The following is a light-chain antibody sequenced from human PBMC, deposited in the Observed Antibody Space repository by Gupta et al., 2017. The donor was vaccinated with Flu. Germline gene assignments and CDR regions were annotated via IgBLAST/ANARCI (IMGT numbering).Light chain of an antibody. CDR3: VLYMGSGIYV. CDR2: STN. Sequence: VTFSCVLRFDSVSTSYYPSHYQQTPGPAPRPLLYSTNTRSAGVPDRFSGSILGNKAALTITGAPADDASDYYCVLYMGSGIYVFGTGTKVTVL. J-gene: IGLJ1*01. CDR1: FDSVSTSYY. V-gene: IGLV8-61*01.